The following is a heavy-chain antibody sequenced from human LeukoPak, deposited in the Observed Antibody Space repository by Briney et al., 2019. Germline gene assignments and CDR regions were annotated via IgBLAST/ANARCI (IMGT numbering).Heavy chain of an antibody. D-gene: IGHD3-22*01. CDR1: GFTFSDYY. CDR2: ISSSGSTI. J-gene: IGHJ4*02. V-gene: IGHV3-11*04. CDR3: AREYYYEGLVFDY. Sequence: GGSLRLSCAASGFTFSDYYMSWIRQAPGKGLEWVSYISSSGSTIYYADSVKGRFTISRDSAKNSLYLQMNSLRAEDTAVYYCAREYYYEGLVFDYWGQGTLVTVSS.